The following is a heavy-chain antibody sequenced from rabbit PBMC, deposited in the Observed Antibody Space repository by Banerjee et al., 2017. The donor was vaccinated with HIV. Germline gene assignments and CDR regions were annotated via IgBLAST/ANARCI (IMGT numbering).Heavy chain of an antibody. D-gene: IGHD8-1*01. CDR2: IYTGSGGPT. CDR1: GFDFSSNS. V-gene: IGHV1S45*01. CDR3: AGVDYTAIGAFDP. J-gene: IGHJ2*01. Sequence: QEQLEESGGDLVKPGASLTLTCKASGFDFSSNSMCWVRQTPGKGLELIACIYTGSGGPTYYASWAKGRFTISKTSSTTVTLQMTSLTAADTATYFCAGVDYTAIGAFDPWGPGTLVTVS.